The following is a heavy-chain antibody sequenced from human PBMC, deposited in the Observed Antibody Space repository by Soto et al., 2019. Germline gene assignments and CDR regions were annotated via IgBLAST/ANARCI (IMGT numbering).Heavy chain of an antibody. CDR2: IYWDDDK. CDR1: GFSLSTSGVG. Sequence: QITLKESGPTLVKPTQTLTLTCTFSGFSLSTSGVGVGWIRQPPGKALEWLALIYWDDDKRYSPSLKSRLTITKDTSKNHVVLQMTNMDPVDTATYYCAHITVLWFGELPNWFDPWGQGTLVTVSS. V-gene: IGHV2-5*02. CDR3: AHITVLWFGELPNWFDP. J-gene: IGHJ5*02. D-gene: IGHD3-10*01.